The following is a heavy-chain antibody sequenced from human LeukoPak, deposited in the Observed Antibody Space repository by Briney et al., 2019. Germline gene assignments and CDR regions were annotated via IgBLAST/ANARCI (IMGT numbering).Heavy chain of an antibody. CDR2: IKQDGSEK. D-gene: IGHD3-9*01. CDR1: GFTFSSDW. J-gene: IGHJ4*02. Sequence: GGSLRLSCTASGFTFSSDWMSWVRQAPGKGLEWVANIKQDGSEKYYVDSVKGRFTISRDSAKNSLYLQMNSLRAEDTAVYYCARDLGLRYFDWSPYFDYWGQGTLVTVSS. V-gene: IGHV3-7*01. CDR3: ARDLGLRYFDWSPYFDY.